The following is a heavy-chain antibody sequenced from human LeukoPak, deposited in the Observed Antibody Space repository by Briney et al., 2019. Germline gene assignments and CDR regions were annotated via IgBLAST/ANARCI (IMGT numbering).Heavy chain of an antibody. V-gene: IGHV3-23*01. J-gene: IGHJ4*02. CDR3: AKADSPLGYFDY. CDR1: GFTFSSYA. Sequence: GGSLRLSCAASGFTFSSYAMSWVRQAPGKGLGWVSAISGSGGSTYYADSVKGRFTISSDNSKNTLYLQMNSLRAEDTAVYYCAKADSPLGYFDYWGQGTLVTVSS. D-gene: IGHD3-22*01. CDR2: ISGSGGST.